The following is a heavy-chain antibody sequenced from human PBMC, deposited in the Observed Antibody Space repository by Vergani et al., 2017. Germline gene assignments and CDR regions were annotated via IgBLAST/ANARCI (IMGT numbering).Heavy chain of an antibody. CDR1: GCTFSNFG. V-gene: IGHV3-30*18. Sequence: QVQLVESGGGVVQPGRSLRLSCAASGCTFSNFGLHWVRQAPGKGLEWVAVISFDGSNKYYTDSVKGRFTISRDNSKNTLFLQMNSLRAEDTAVYYCAKDRGWNYLGTYMDVWGKGTTVTVSS. J-gene: IGHJ6*03. CDR2: ISFDGSNK. CDR3: AKDRGWNYLGTYMDV. D-gene: IGHD1-7*01.